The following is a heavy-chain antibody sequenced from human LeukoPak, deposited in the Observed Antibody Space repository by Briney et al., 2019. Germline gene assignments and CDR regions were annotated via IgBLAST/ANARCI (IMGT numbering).Heavy chain of an antibody. CDR3: ARRGHTVRTKKDIVVVVAARYFDY. V-gene: IGHV4-34*01. CDR2: INHSGST. J-gene: IGHJ4*02. CDR1: GGSFSGYY. D-gene: IGHD2-15*01. Sequence: SETLSLTCAVYGGSFSGYYWSWIRQPPGKGLEWIGEINHSGSTNYNPSLKSRVTISVDTSKNQFSLKLSSVTAADTAVYYCARRGHTVRTKKDIVVVVAARYFDYWGQGTLVTVSS.